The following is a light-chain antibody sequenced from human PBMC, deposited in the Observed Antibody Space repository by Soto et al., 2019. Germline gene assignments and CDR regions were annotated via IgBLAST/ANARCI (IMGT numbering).Light chain of an antibody. V-gene: IGKV3-11*01. CDR2: DAS. J-gene: IGKJ4*01. CDR3: QQRSNWPLLT. CDR1: QSVRSY. Sequence: EIVLTQSPATLSLSPGERATLSCRASQSVRSYLAWYRQKPGQAPRLLIYDASNRATGIPARFSGSGSGTDFTLTISRLEPEDFSVYYCQQRSNWPLLTLGGGTKVEIK.